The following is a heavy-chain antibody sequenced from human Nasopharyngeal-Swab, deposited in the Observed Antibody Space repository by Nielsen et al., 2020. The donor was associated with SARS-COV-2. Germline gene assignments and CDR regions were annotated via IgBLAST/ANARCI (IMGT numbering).Heavy chain of an antibody. CDR1: GFTLSYYG. D-gene: IGHD3-10*01. J-gene: IGHJ4*02. CDR3: ARDDGGLGDY. V-gene: IGHV3-30*03. CDR2: ISYDGNTK. Sequence: GGSLRLSCAASGFTLSYYGMHWVRQAPGKGLEWAAAISYDGNTKYYADSAKGRFTISRDSAKNALYLEMNSLRPEDTAVYFCARDDGGLGDYWGQGTLVTVSS.